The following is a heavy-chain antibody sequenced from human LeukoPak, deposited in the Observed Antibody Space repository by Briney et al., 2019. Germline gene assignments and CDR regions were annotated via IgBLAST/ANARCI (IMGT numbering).Heavy chain of an antibody. J-gene: IGHJ6*02. CDR3: ARVGFTRGYSGYDSRERGMDV. Sequence: LENPFPNCAAHGGAFRGYFWSRIRPPPRKGLEWIGGNNHSGSTNYNPSLKSRVTISVDTSKNQFSLKLSSVTAADTAVYYCARVGFTRGYSGYDSRERGMDVWGQGTTVTVSS. V-gene: IGHV4-34*01. CDR1: GGAFRGYF. CDR2: NNHSGST. D-gene: IGHD5-12*01.